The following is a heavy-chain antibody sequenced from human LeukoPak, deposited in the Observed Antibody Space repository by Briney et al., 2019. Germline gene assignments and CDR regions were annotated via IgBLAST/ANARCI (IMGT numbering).Heavy chain of an antibody. CDR3: ASQPRRYYYDSSGTRWDY. J-gene: IGHJ4*02. V-gene: IGHV4-59*12. CDR2: IYYSGST. D-gene: IGHD3-22*01. Sequence: SETLSLTCTVSGGSISSYYWSWIRQPPGKGLEWIGYIYYSGSTNYNPSLKSRVTISVDTSKNQFSLKLSSVTAADTAVYYCASQPRRYYYDSSGTRWDYWGQGTLVTVSS. CDR1: GGSISSYY.